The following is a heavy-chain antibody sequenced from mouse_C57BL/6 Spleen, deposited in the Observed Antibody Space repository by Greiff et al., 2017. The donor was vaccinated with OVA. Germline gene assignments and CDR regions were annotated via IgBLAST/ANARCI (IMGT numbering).Heavy chain of an antibody. J-gene: IGHJ2*01. CDR2: INPNNGGT. Sequence: EVQLQQSGPELVKPGASVKISCKASGYTFTDYYMNWVKQSHGKSLEWIGDINPNNGGTSYNQKFKGKATLTVDKSSSTAYMELRSLTSEDSAVYYCAREKLAAFDYWGQGTTLTVSS. V-gene: IGHV1-26*01. CDR3: AREKLAAFDY. CDR1: GYTFTDYY. D-gene: IGHD3-1*01.